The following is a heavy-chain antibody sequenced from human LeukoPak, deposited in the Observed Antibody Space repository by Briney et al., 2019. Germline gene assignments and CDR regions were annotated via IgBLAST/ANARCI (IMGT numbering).Heavy chain of an antibody. CDR3: VRVNDFWSGTRRDDAFDI. D-gene: IGHD3-3*01. CDR2: IYSGGTT. Sequence: GGSLRLSCAASGFTVSSKFMTWVRQAPGKGLECVSVIYSGGTTYYADSVKGRFIISRDDSKNTLYLQMNSLRAEDTAVYYCVRVNDFWSGTRRDDAFDIWGQGTMITVSS. J-gene: IGHJ3*02. CDR1: GFTVSSKF. V-gene: IGHV3-53*01.